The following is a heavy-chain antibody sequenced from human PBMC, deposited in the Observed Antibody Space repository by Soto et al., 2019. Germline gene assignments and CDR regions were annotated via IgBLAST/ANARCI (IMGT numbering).Heavy chain of an antibody. CDR3: ARVGVYDYWFDP. D-gene: IGHD5-12*01. CDR1: GGSISSGGYY. V-gene: IGHV4-31*03. J-gene: IGHJ5*02. CDR2: IYYSGST. Sequence: QVQLQESGPGLVQPSQTLYLTCTVSGGSISSGGYYWSWIRQHPGKGLAWIGYIYYSGSTYYNQCLNGRVTISVDTSKKQISLKLRSVTAADTAVYYFARVGVYDYWFDPWGQGTMVTVSS.